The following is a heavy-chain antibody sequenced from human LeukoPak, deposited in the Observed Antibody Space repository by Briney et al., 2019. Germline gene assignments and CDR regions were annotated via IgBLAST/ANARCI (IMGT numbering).Heavy chain of an antibody. CDR3: AGSGPAAKHMDV. J-gene: IGHJ6*03. CDR2: INPNSGGT. D-gene: IGHD2-2*01. V-gene: IGHV1-2*02. Sequence: ASVKVSCKASGYTFTGYYMHWVRQAPGQGLERMGWINPNSGGTNYAQKFQGRVTMTRDTSISTAYMELSRLRSDDTAVYYCAGSGPAAKHMDVWGKGTTVTISS. CDR1: GYTFTGYY.